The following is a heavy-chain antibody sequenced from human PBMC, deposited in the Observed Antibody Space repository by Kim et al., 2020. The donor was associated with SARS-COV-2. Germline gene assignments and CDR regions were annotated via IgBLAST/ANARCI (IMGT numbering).Heavy chain of an antibody. Sequence: ASVKVSCKASGYTFTSYYMHWVRQAPGQGLEWMGIINPSGGSTSYARKFQGRVTMTRDTSTSTVYMELSSLRSEDTAVYYCARGIWYYYGSGSVSEQDNWFDPWGQGTLVTVSS. CDR2: INPSGGST. V-gene: IGHV1-46*01. D-gene: IGHD3-10*01. J-gene: IGHJ5*02. CDR1: GYTFTSYY. CDR3: ARGIWYYYGSGSVSEQDNWFDP.